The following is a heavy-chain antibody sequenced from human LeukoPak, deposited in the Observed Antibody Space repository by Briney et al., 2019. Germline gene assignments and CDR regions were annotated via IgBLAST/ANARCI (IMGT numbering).Heavy chain of an antibody. CDR1: GYTFTGYY. CDR3: ARDSGYDTPGPLDY. J-gene: IGHJ4*02. D-gene: IGHD5-12*01. Sequence: ASVKVSCKASGYTFTGYYMHWVRQAPGQGLEWMGWINPNSGGTNYAQKFQGRVTMTRDTSISTAYMELRSLRSDDTAVYYCARDSGYDTPGPLDYWGQGTLVTVSS. CDR2: INPNSGGT. V-gene: IGHV1-2*02.